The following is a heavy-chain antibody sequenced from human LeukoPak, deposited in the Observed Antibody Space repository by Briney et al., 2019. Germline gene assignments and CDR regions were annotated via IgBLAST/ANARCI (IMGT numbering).Heavy chain of an antibody. J-gene: IGHJ6*02. CDR1: GFTVSSKY. CDR2: IYSGGST. CDR3: ARRPAIAVAGVYYYGMDV. D-gene: IGHD6-19*01. Sequence: PGGSLRLSCAASGFTVSSKYMSWVRQAPGMGLEWVSVIYSGGSTYYADSVKGRFTISRDNSKNTLYLQINSLRVEDTGVYYCARRPAIAVAGVYYYGMDVWGQGTTVTVSS. V-gene: IGHV3-53*01.